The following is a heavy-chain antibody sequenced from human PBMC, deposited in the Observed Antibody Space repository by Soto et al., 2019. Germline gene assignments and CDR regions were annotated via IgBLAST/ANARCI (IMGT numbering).Heavy chain of an antibody. CDR3: ARLGYYDSSGQLGGGYFDY. D-gene: IGHD3-22*01. Sequence: PGESLKISCKGSGYSFTSYWIGWVRQMPGKGLEWMGIIYPGDSDTRYSPSFQGQVTISADKSISTAYLQWSSLKASDTAMYYCARLGYYDSSGQLGGGYFDYWGQGTLVTVSS. V-gene: IGHV5-51*01. CDR1: GYSFTSYW. CDR2: IYPGDSDT. J-gene: IGHJ4*02.